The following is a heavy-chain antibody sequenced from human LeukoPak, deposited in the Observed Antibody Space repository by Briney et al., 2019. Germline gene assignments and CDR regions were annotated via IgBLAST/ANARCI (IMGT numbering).Heavy chain of an antibody. V-gene: IGHV4-31*03. D-gene: IGHD3-3*01. CDR1: GGSISSGGYY. CDR3: HTSSITIFGLDYFDY. J-gene: IGHJ4*02. Sequence: SQTLSLTCTVSGGSISSGGYYWSWIRQHPGKGLEWIGYIYYSGSTYYNPSLKSRVTISVDTSKNQFSLKLSSVTAADTAVYYCHTSSITIFGLDYFDYWGQGTLVTVSS. CDR2: IYYSGST.